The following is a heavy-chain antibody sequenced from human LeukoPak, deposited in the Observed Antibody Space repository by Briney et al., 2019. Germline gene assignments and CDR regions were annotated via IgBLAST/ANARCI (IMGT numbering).Heavy chain of an antibody. J-gene: IGHJ6*03. CDR2: IYYSGST. V-gene: IGHV4-59*08. CDR1: GGSISSYY. CDR3: ARQAYYYYYMDV. Sequence: KPSETLSLTCTVSGGSISSYYWSRIRQPPGKGLEWIGYIYYSGSTNYNPSLKSRVTISVDTSKNQFSLKLSSVTAADTAVYYCARQAYYYYYMDVWGKGTTVTISS.